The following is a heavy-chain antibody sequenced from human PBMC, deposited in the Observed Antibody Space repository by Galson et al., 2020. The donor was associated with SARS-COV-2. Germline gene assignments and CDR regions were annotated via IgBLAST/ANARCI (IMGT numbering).Heavy chain of an antibody. V-gene: IGHV1-18*01. Sequence: ASVKVSCKASGYTFSSYGISWVRQAPGQGLEWMGWISGYNGYTKYAQKFQGRVTMTTDTSTITAYMELRSLRSDDTAVYYCARDSERLSPDSGSSGYHYYGMDVWGQGTTVTVSS. CDR3: ARDSERLSPDSGSSGYHYYGMDV. CDR2: ISGYNGYT. CDR1: GYTFSSYG. D-gene: IGHD6-6*01. J-gene: IGHJ6*02.